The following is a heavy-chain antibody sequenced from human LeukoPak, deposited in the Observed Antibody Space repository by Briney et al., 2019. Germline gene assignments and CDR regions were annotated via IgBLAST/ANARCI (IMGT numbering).Heavy chain of an antibody. V-gene: IGHV4-39*07. J-gene: IGHJ5*02. D-gene: IGHD3-22*01. CDR3: ARERNYYDSSGDNWFDR. Sequence: SETLSLTCTVSGGSISRSSSHWGWIRQPPGKGLEWIGTIYYSGTTYYNPSLKSRVTISVDTSKNQFSLKLSSVTAADTAVYSCARERNYYDSSGDNWFDRWGQGTLVTAS. CDR2: IYYSGTT. CDR1: GGSISRSSSH.